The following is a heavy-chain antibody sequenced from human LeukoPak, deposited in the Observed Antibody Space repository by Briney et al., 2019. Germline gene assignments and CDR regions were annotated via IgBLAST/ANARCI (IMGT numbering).Heavy chain of an antibody. CDR2: ISGSGGST. Sequence: PGGSLRLSCAVSGFTFSSYAMNWVRQAPGKGLEWVSAISGSGGSTYYADSVKGRFTISRDNSKNTLYLQMNSLRAEDTVVYYCAKLRLLDYFDYWGQGTLVTVSS. CDR1: GFTFSSYA. V-gene: IGHV3-23*01. D-gene: IGHD3-22*01. CDR3: AKLRLLDYFDY. J-gene: IGHJ4*02.